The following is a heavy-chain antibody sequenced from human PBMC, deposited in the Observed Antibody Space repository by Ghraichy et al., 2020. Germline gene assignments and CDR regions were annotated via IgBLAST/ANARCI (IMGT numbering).Heavy chain of an antibody. CDR2: ISAYNGNT. Sequence: ASVKVSCKASGYTFTSYGISWVRQAPGQGLEWMGWISAYNGNTNYAQKLQGRVTMTTDTSTSTAYMELRSLRSDDTAVYYCARDLRGYSYGAHDAFDIWGQGTMVTVSS. D-gene: IGHD5-18*01. CDR3: ARDLRGYSYGAHDAFDI. J-gene: IGHJ3*02. V-gene: IGHV1-18*01. CDR1: GYTFTSYG.